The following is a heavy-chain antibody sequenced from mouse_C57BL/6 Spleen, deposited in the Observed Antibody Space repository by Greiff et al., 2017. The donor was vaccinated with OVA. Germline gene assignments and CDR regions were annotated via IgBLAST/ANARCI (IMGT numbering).Heavy chain of an antibody. Sequence: EVKLMESGGGLVKPGGSLKLSCAASGFTFSDYGMHWVRQAPEKGLEWVAYISSGSSTIYYADTVKGRFTISRDNAKNTLFLQMTSLRSEDTAMYYCARYWASFDYWGQGTTLTVSS. CDR3: ARYWASFDY. J-gene: IGHJ2*01. V-gene: IGHV5-17*01. CDR1: GFTFSDYG. CDR2: ISSGSSTI. D-gene: IGHD4-1*01.